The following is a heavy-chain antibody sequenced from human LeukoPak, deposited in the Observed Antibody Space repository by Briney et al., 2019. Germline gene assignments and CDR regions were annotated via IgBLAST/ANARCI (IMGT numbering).Heavy chain of an antibody. J-gene: IGHJ4*02. Sequence: GESLKIPCTGSGYSFTVYWIAWGRQMPGKGLEWMGIIYPGDSDTRYSPSFQGQVTISADKSISTTYLQWSSLKASDTAMYYCARWGYYGGNNHGYDYWGQGTLVTVSS. CDR2: IYPGDSDT. V-gene: IGHV5-51*01. CDR1: GYSFTVYW. CDR3: ARWGYYGGNNHGYDY. D-gene: IGHD3-10*01.